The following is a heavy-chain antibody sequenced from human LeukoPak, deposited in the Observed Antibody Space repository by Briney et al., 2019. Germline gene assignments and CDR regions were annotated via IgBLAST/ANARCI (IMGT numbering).Heavy chain of an antibody. D-gene: IGHD4-17*01. CDR1: GGSISSHY. V-gene: IGHV4-59*11. J-gene: IGHJ1*01. CDR2: IYSSGTT. CDR3: ARASFGDYSAVYFHH. Sequence: SETLSLTCTVSGGSISSHYWSWIRQPPGRGLEWIGYIYSSGTTNYNPSLKSRVTISVDTSKNQFSLKLNSVTAADTAVYYCARASFGDYSAVYFHHWGQGTLVTVSS.